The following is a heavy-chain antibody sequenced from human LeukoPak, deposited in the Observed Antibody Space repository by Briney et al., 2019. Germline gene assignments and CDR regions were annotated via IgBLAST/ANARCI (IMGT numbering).Heavy chain of an antibody. CDR3: ARRSWIQLSSCWDY. V-gene: IGHV5-51*01. CDR2: IYPGDSDT. CDR1: GYCFTSYW. Sequence: KRGESLKIFCKGSGYCFTSYWICWGRQLPGKGLELMGIIYPGDSDTSYSPSFQGQVTISADKSISTAYLQWSSLKASDTAMYYCARRSWIQLSSCWDYWGQGTLVTVSS. J-gene: IGHJ4*02. D-gene: IGHD5-18*01.